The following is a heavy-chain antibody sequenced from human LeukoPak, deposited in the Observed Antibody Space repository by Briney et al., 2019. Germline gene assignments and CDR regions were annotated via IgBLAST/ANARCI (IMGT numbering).Heavy chain of an antibody. Sequence: GGSLRLSCAACGFTFSDYYMSWIRQAPGKGLEWVSYISSSSSYTNYADSVKGRFTISRDNAKNSLYLQMNSLRAADTAVYYCASLPYDHVWGSYRFFDYWGQGTLVTVSS. CDR3: ASLPYDHVWGSYRFFDY. J-gene: IGHJ4*02. V-gene: IGHV3-11*03. CDR1: GFTFSDYY. D-gene: IGHD3-16*02. CDR2: ISSSSSYT.